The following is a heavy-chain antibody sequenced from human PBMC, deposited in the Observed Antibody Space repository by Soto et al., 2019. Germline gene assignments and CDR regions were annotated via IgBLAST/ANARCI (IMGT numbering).Heavy chain of an antibody. J-gene: IGHJ3*02. CDR2: ISSSGSTI. CDR3: ASVIAAAGAGAFDI. V-gene: IGHV3-11*01. D-gene: IGHD6-13*01. CDR1: GFTFSDYY. Sequence: GGSLRLSCAASGFTFSDYYMSWIRQAPGKGLEWVSYISSSGSTIYYADSVKGRFTISSDNAKNSLYLQMNSLRAEDSAVYYCASVIAAAGAGAFDIWGQGTMVTVSS.